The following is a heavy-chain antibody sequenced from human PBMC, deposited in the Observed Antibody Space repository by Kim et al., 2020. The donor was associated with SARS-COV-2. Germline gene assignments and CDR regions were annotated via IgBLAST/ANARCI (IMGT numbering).Heavy chain of an antibody. CDR1: GFTFSSYG. V-gene: IGHV3-23*01. CDR3: AKDRVGVVTNFDC. D-gene: IGHD3-3*01. J-gene: IGHJ4*02. Sequence: GGSLRLSCAASGFTFSSYGMSWVRQAPGKGLEWVSSISDSGGSTYYADSVKGRFTISRDNSKNTLHLQMNSLRAEDTAAYYCAKDRVGVVTNFDCWGQGTLVTVSS. CDR2: ISDSGGST.